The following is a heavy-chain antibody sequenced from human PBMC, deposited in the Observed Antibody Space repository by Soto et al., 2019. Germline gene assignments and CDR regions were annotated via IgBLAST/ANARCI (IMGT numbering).Heavy chain of an antibody. CDR3: ARDPSGDFIGAFDI. D-gene: IGHD4-17*01. V-gene: IGHV3-23*01. J-gene: IGHJ3*02. CDR1: RFTFSTYA. Sequence: GSLRLSCATSRFTFSTYAMTWVRQAPGKGLQWVSSLWGSGHSTNYVDSVKGRFTISRDNSKNTLYLQMNSLRAEDTAVYYCARDPSGDFIGAFDIWGQGIMVTVSS. CDR2: LWGSGHST.